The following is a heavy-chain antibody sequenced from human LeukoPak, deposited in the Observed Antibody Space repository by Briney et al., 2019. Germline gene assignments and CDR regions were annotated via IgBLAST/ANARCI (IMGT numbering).Heavy chain of an antibody. CDR2: INGDGRAT. CDR3: ARGIAGAWGFDY. CDR1: GFTFSGNW. Sequence: GGSLRLSCEASGFTFSGNWTHWVRQAPGKGLVWVSRINGDGRATYYADSLKGRFTISRDNAKNTVYLQMNSLGAEDTAVYYCARGIAGAWGFDYWGLGTLVTVSS. V-gene: IGHV3-74*01. J-gene: IGHJ4*02. D-gene: IGHD6-13*01.